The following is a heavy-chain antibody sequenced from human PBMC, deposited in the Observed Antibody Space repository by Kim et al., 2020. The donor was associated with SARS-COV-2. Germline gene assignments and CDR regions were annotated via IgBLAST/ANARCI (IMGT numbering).Heavy chain of an antibody. Sequence: ASVKVSCKASGYTFTSYAMHWVRQAPGQRLEWMGWINAGNGNTKYSQKFQGRVTITRDTSASTAYMELSSLRSEDTAVYYCARDDPTYYYYGMDVWGQGTTVTVSS. J-gene: IGHJ6*02. CDR1: GYTFTSYA. V-gene: IGHV1-3*01. CDR2: INAGNGNT. CDR3: ARDDPTYYYYGMDV.